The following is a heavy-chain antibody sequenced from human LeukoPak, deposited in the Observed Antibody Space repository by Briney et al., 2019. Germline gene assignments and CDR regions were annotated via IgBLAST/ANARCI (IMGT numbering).Heavy chain of an antibody. V-gene: IGHV1-2*02. D-gene: IGHD6-6*01. CDR1: GYTFTGYY. Sequence: ASVKVSCKASGYTFTGYYMHWVRQAPGQGLEWMGWINPNSGGTNYAQKFQGRVTMTRDTSISTAYMEPSRLRSDDTAIYYCARDLGVAVRPFSLYYWGQGTLVTVSS. J-gene: IGHJ4*02. CDR3: ARDLGVAVRPFSLYY. CDR2: INPNSGGT.